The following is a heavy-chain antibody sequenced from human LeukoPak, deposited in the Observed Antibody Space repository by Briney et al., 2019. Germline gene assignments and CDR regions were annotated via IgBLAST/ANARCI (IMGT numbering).Heavy chain of an antibody. CDR1: GFTFSSYA. J-gene: IGHJ3*02. Sequence: GGPLRLSCAASGFTFSSYAMSWVRQAPGKGLEWVSAISGSGGSTYYADSVKGRFTISRDNAKNSLYLQMNSLRAEDTAVYYCARGWDAFDIWGQGTMVTVSS. V-gene: IGHV3-23*01. CDR3: ARGWDAFDI. CDR2: ISGSGGST.